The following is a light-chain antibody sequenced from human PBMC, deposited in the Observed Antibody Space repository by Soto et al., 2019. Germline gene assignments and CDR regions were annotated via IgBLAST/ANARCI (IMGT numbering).Light chain of an antibody. J-gene: IGLJ2*01. V-gene: IGLV2-14*01. CDR3: SSFTTSTTLV. CDR2: QVN. Sequence: QSVLTQPASVSGSPGQSIAVSCTGTTSDIGAYNFVSWYRHYPGKAPQLIIYQVNNRPSGVSDRFSGSKSGNTASLTISGLQAEDEADYYCSSFTTSTTLVFGGGTKLTVL. CDR1: TSDIGAYNF.